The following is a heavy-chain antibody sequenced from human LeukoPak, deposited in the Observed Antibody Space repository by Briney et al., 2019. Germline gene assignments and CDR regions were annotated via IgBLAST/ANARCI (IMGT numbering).Heavy chain of an antibody. V-gene: IGHV3-21*01. J-gene: IGHJ4*02. CDR3: VRGRYNYGYIFDY. CDR2: ISSSSSYI. Sequence: GGSLRLSCAASGFTFSGYSMNWVRQAPGKGLEWVSSISSSSSYIYYADSMKGRFTVSRGNARNSVYLQMNSLRVEDTAVYYCVRGRYNYGYIFDYWGQGTLVTVSS. CDR1: GFTFSGYS. D-gene: IGHD5-18*01.